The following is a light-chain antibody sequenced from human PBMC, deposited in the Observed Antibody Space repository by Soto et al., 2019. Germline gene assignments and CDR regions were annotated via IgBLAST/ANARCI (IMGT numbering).Light chain of an antibody. J-gene: IGLJ3*02. V-gene: IGLV2-11*01. Sequence: QSALTQPRSVSGSPGQSVTISCTGTSSDVGAYNYVSWYQHDPGKAPKVMIYDVSERPSGVPDRFSGSKSDNKASLTISGLQAEEEADSYCCTYAGILSGVFGGGTNLTVL. CDR3: CTYAGILSGV. CDR1: SSDVGAYNY. CDR2: DVS.